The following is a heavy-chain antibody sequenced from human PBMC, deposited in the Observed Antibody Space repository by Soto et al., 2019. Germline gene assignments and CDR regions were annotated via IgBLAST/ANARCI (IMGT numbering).Heavy chain of an antibody. D-gene: IGHD2-15*01. CDR3: TTDSRSPIIYCSGGSCYNYYYYGMDV. CDR2: IKSKTDGGTT. V-gene: IGHV3-15*01. CDR1: GFTFSNAW. Sequence: XGSLELSCAASGFTFSNAWMSGVRQAPGKGLEWVGRIKSKTDGGTTDYAAPVKGRFTISRDDSKNTLYLQMNSLKTEDTAVYYCTTDSRSPIIYCSGGSCYNYYYYGMDVWGQGTTVTVSS. J-gene: IGHJ6*02.